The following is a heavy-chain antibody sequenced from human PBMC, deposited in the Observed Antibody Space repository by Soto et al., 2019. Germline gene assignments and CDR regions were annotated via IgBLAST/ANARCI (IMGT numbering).Heavy chain of an antibody. CDR1: GGTFSSYT. J-gene: IGHJ4*02. CDR2: IIPILGIA. V-gene: IGHV1-69*02. Sequence: QVQLVQSGAEVKKPGSSVKVSCKASGGTFSSYTISWVRQAPGQGLEWMGRIIPILGIANYAQKFQGRVTITADKSTSTAYMELSSLRSEDTAVYYWARKPSYCSSTSCQIHWGQGTLVTVSS. D-gene: IGHD2-2*01. CDR3: ARKPSYCSSTSCQIH.